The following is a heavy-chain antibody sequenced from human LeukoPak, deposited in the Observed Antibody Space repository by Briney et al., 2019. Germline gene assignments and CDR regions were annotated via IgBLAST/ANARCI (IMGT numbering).Heavy chain of an antibody. CDR3: ARDQVSIFGVVIPHYYYYYGMDV. D-gene: IGHD3-3*01. Sequence: PGGSLRLSCAASGFTFSSYWMSWVRQAPGKGLEWVANIKQDGSEKYYVDSVKGRFTISRDNAKNSLYLQMNSLRAEDTAVYYCARDQVSIFGVVIPHYYYYYGMDVWGQGTTVTASS. J-gene: IGHJ6*02. V-gene: IGHV3-7*01. CDR2: IKQDGSEK. CDR1: GFTFSSYW.